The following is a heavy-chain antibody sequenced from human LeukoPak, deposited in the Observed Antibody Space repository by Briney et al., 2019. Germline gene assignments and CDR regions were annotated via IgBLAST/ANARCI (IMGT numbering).Heavy chain of an antibody. V-gene: IGHV1-18*01. CDR1: GYTFFTCG. D-gene: IGHD5-18*01. CDR2: INIYSDDT. J-gene: IGHJ4*02. Sequence: ASVKVSCKASGYTFFTCGITWVRQAPGQGLEWMGWINIYSDDTSYAPKLQGRVTMTTDTSTSTAYMELRSLRSDDTAVYYCARGGGYSYTANDYWGQGTLITVSS. CDR3: ARGGGYSYTANDY.